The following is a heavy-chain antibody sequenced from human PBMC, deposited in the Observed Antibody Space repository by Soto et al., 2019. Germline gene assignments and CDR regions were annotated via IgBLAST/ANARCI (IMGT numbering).Heavy chain of an antibody. Sequence: GGARRLSWGASGCTVSNKDMSGVRQAPGKGLEWVSLIQSGGPTYYADSVKGRFTISRDTSENTVHLQMDSLRAEDTAVYYCARDDVLCDGGRCYGVPLDVRGKGTTVTVSS. J-gene: IGHJ6*04. CDR1: GCTVSNKD. D-gene: IGHD2-15*01. V-gene: IGHV3-66*01. CDR2: IQSGGPT. CDR3: ARDDVLCDGGRCYGVPLDV.